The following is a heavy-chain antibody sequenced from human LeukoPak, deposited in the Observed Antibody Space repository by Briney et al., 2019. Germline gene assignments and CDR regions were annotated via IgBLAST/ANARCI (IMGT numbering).Heavy chain of an antibody. D-gene: IGHD4-17*01. CDR2: TRYDESNE. Sequence: PGGSLRLSCAASGFTLSLYGMHWVRQAPGKGLQWVASTRYDESNEYNADSVKGRFTISRDNSRNTLHLQMNSLRPEDTAVYYCAKVKGRYGDYGFDQWGQGTLVTVSS. CDR1: GFTLSLYG. CDR3: AKVKGRYGDYGFDQ. J-gene: IGHJ4*02. V-gene: IGHV3-30*02.